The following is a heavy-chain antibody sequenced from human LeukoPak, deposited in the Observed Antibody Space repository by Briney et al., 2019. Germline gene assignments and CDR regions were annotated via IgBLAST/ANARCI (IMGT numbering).Heavy chain of an antibody. V-gene: IGHV3-11*04. D-gene: IGHD3-16*01. J-gene: IGHJ4*02. CDR1: GFTFSDYY. CDR2: ISSSGSTI. CDR3: ARDGVGRVPEISAPDY. Sequence: GGSLRLSCAASGFTFSDYYMSSICQAPGRGLGWGSYISSSGSTIYYAEYVKSRFTISRDNAKNPLFLQMNSLRAEETAVYYCARDGVGRVPEISAPDYWGQGTLVTVYS.